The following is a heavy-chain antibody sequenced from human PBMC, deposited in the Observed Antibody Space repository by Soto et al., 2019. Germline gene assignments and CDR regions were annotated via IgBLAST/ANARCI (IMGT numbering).Heavy chain of an antibody. V-gene: IGHV4-34*01. CDR1: GWSFNDYY. Sequence: SETLSLTCAVSGWSFNDYYWSWIRQPPGKGLEWIGEINHGGTTNYRPSLKSRVTLSIDTSKNQFALKLSSVTAADTVVYYCARLNASGVNFDYWGQGTLVTLSS. J-gene: IGHJ4*02. CDR2: INHGGTT. D-gene: IGHD3-10*01. CDR3: ARLNASGVNFDY.